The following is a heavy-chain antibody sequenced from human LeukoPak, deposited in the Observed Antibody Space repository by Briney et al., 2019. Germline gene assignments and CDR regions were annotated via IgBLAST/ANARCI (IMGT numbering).Heavy chain of an antibody. V-gene: IGHV1-69*06. D-gene: IGHD3-10*01. CDR2: IIPIFGTA. J-gene: IGHJ5*02. CDR3: ARDRDYYGSGAPNNNWFDP. Sequence: RASVKVSCKASGGTFSSYAISWVRQAPGQGLEWMGGIIPIFGTANYAQKFQGRVTITADKSTSTAYMELSSLRSEDTAVYYCARDRDYYGSGAPNNNWFDPWGQGTLVTVSS. CDR1: GGTFSSYA.